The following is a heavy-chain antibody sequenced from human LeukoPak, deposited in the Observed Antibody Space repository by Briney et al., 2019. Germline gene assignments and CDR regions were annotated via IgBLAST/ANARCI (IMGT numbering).Heavy chain of an antibody. J-gene: IGHJ3*02. CDR2: ISGSDGST. V-gene: IGHV3-23*01. CDR1: GFTFSSYA. D-gene: IGHD5-24*01. CDR3: ARDHNYAFDI. Sequence: GGSLRLSCAASGFTFSSYAMSWVRQAPGKGLEWVSSISGSDGSTYYADSVRGRFTISRDDAKNLLYLQMNSLRAEDTALYYCARDHNYAFDIWGQGTMVTVSS.